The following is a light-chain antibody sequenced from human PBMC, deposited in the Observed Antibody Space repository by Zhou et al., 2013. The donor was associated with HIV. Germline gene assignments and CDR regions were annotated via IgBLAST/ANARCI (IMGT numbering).Light chain of an antibody. V-gene: IGKV1-27*01. CDR2: SAT. CDR3: QRYNSAPLT. CDR1: ESIIDY. Sequence: DIQMTQSPSPLSASVGDRVTITCRASESIIDYLNWYQQKPGEAPQLLIYSATNLHSGVPSRFSGSGSGTDFTLTINNLQPEDAATYYCQRYNSAPLTFGGGPKWRSN. J-gene: IGKJ4*01.